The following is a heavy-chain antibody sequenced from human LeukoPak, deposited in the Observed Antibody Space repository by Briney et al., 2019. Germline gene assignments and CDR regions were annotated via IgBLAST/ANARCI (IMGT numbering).Heavy chain of an antibody. V-gene: IGHV3-21*01. CDR3: ASSFPRRDVYISNYFDY. D-gene: IGHD5-24*01. CDR1: GFTFSTYS. CDR2: ISSSGTYI. J-gene: IGHJ4*02. Sequence: PGGSLRLSCAASGFTFSTYSMNWVRQAPGKGLEWVSSISSSGTYIYYADSMRGRFTISRNNSKNSLYLQMHSLRAEDTAVYYGASSFPRRDVYISNYFDYWGQGTLVTVSS.